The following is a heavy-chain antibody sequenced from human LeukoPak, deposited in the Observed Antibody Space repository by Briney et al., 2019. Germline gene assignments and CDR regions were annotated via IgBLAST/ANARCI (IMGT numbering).Heavy chain of an antibody. V-gene: IGHV4-39*07. D-gene: IGHD2-15*01. CDR3: ARGNYSVSAKNWFDP. J-gene: IGHJ5*02. CDR2: INHSGST. Sequence: SETLSLTCTVSGGSISSSSYYWGWIRQPPGKGLEWIGEINHSGSTNYNPSLKSRVTISVDTSKNQFSLKLSSVTAADTAVYYCARGNYSVSAKNWFDPWGQGTLVTVSS. CDR1: GGSISSSSYY.